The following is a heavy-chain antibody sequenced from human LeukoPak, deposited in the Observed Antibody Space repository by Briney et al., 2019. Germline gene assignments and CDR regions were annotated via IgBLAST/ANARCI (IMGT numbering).Heavy chain of an antibody. CDR2: IHNSGRT. CDR1: GGSVSSYY. CDR3: ARHGTISSESYFDY. J-gene: IGHJ4*02. Sequence: SETLSLTCCVSGGSVSSYYWSWIRPSPGKGLEWIGYIHNSGRTNYNPSLKSRVTGFVDTSKNQVSLRLSSVTAADTAVYYCARHGTISSESYFDYWGQGALVTVSS. V-gene: IGHV4-59*08. D-gene: IGHD1-14*01.